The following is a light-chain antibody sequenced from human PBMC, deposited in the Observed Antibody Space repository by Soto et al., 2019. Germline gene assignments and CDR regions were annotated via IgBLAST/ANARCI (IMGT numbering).Light chain of an antibody. CDR1: QSFSTW. CDR3: QQYNSYWT. V-gene: IGKV1-5*01. CDR2: DAS. J-gene: IGKJ1*01. Sequence: DIQMTQSPSTLSAAVGAXVTITCRASQSFSTWLAWYQQKPGKAPKILIYDASSLESGVPSRFSGSGSGTKFTLTISSLQPDDFATYYCQQYNSYWTFGQGTKVDIK.